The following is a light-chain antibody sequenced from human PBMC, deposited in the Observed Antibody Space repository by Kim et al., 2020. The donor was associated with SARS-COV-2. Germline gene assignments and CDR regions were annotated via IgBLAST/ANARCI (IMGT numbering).Light chain of an antibody. CDR2: GKN. Sequence: SSELTQDPAVSVALGQTVRITCQGDSLRSYFASWYQQKPGQAPIVVIYGKNNRPSGIPDRFSGSSSGNTASLTITGAQAEDEADYYCNFRDSSGNHVVFGGGTQLTVL. V-gene: IGLV3-19*01. CDR3: NFRDSSGNHVV. CDR1: SLRSYF. J-gene: IGLJ2*01.